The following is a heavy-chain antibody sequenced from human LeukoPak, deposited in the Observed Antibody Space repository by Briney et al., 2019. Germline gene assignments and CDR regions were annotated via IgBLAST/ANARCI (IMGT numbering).Heavy chain of an antibody. Sequence: GESLKISCKGSGYSFTSYWIGWVRQMPGKGLEWMGIIYPGDSETRYSPSFQGQVNISADKSISTAYLQWSSLKASDTAMYYCARRSSGVTYYYGSGGTYYFDYWGQGTLVTVSS. CDR3: ARRSSGVTYYYGSGGTYYFDY. CDR2: IYPGDSET. CDR1: GYSFTSYW. D-gene: IGHD3-10*01. V-gene: IGHV5-51*01. J-gene: IGHJ4*02.